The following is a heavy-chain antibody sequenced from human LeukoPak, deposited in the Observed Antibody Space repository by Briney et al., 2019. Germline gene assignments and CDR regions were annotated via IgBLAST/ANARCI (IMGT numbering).Heavy chain of an antibody. Sequence: GGSLRLSCAASGFTFSRYWMHWVRQAPGKGLVWASRMNTDGTRIDYADSVKGRFTISRDNAKDTLYLQTNSLGVEDTAVYFCASDFTGRDDYWGQGTLVSVSS. D-gene: IGHD2-8*02. CDR1: GFTFSRYW. V-gene: IGHV3-74*01. CDR2: MNTDGTRI. J-gene: IGHJ4*02. CDR3: ASDFTGRDDY.